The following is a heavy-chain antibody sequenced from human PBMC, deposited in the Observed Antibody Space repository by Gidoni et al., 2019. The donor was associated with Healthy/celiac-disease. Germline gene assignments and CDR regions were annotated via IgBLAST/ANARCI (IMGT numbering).Heavy chain of an antibody. J-gene: IGHJ6*02. CDR1: GFTFSSYA. CDR2: ISYDGSNK. D-gene: IGHD5-12*01. Sequence: QVQLVESGGGVVQPGRSLRLSCADSGFTFSSYAMHWVRQAPGKGLEWVAVISYDGSNKYYADSVKGRFTISRDNSKNTLYLQMNSLRAEDTAVYYCARDSSGYDLDYYYYGMDVWGQGTTVTVSS. V-gene: IGHV3-30-3*01. CDR3: ARDSSGYDLDYYYYGMDV.